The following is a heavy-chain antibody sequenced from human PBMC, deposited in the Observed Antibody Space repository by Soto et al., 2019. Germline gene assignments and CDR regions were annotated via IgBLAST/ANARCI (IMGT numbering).Heavy chain of an antibody. CDR1: GYTFTSYG. Sequence: QVQLVQSGAEVKKPGASVKVSCKASGYTFTSYGISWVRQAPGQGLEWMGWISAYNGNTNYAQKLQGRVTMTTDTAVSTAHLELSSLRSDDTAVYYCAINGYGGQDVGYYYYGMDFCGQGTTVTVSS. J-gene: IGHJ6*02. V-gene: IGHV1-18*04. CDR3: AINGYGGQDVGYYYYGMDF. D-gene: IGHD5-12*01. CDR2: ISAYNGNT.